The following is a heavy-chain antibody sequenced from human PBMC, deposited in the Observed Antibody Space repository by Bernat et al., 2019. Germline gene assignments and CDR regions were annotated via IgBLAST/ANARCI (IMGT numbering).Heavy chain of an antibody. V-gene: IGHV5-51*01. D-gene: IGHD6-13*01. CDR3: ARRPSSSSWYFNWYFDL. CDR2: IYPGDSDT. Sequence: EVQLVQSGAEVKKPGESLKISCKGSGYSFTSYWIGWVRQMPGKGLEWMGIIYPGDSDTRYSPSFQGQVTISADKSISTAYLQWNSLKASDTAMYYCARRPSSSSWYFNWYFDLWGRGTLVTVSS. CDR1: GYSFTSYW. J-gene: IGHJ2*01.